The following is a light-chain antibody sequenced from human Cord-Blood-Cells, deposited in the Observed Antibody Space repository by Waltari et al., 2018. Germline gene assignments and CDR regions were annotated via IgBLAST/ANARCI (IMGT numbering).Light chain of an antibody. CDR3: QQYYSTPLT. V-gene: IGKV4-1*01. CDR2: GAS. Sequence: DIVMTQSPDSLAVSLGERATINCKISQSVLYSSNNKNNLAWYQQTPGQPPKLLIYGASTRESGVPDRFSGSGSGTDFTLTISSLQAEDVAVYYCQQYYSTPLTFGGGTKVEIK. J-gene: IGKJ4*01. CDR1: QSVLYSSNNKNN.